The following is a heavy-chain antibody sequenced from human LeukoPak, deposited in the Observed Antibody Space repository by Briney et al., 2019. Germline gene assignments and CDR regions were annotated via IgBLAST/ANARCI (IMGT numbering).Heavy chain of an antibody. CDR2: IIPILGIA. V-gene: IGHV1-69*04. D-gene: IGHD6-19*01. Sequence: SVKVSCKASGGTFSSYAISCVRQAPGQGLEWMGRIIPILGIANYAQKFQGRVTITADKSTSTAYMELSSLRSEDTAVYYCARDYSSGWFDYWGQGTLVTASS. J-gene: IGHJ5*01. CDR3: ARDYSSGWFDY. CDR1: GGTFSSYA.